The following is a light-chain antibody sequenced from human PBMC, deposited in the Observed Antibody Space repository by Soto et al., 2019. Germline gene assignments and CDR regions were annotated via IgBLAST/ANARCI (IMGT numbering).Light chain of an antibody. CDR1: QSVNSN. J-gene: IGKJ4*01. V-gene: IGKV3-15*01. CDR3: QQYNFWPPLT. Sequence: EIVMTQSPATLSVSPGERATLSFSASQSVNSNLAWYRQKPGQAPMLLISDASTRATGVPARFSGSGSGTEFTLTISSLQYEDSGIYYCQQYNFWPPLTFGGGTKVEIK. CDR2: DAS.